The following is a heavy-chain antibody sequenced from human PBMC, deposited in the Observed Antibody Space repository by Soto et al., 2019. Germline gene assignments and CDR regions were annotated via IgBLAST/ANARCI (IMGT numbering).Heavy chain of an antibody. CDR1: GFTFSSYA. D-gene: IGHD6-19*01. Sequence: GGSLRLSCAASGFTFSSYAISWVRQAPWKGLEWVSAISAGAVATNYADSVKGRFTISRDNSKKTLYLKTNSLRAEDTAVYYCSKGRESSRSYRPFDYLGQGALVTVSS. J-gene: IGHJ4*02. CDR3: SKGRESSRSYRPFDY. CDR2: ISAGAVAT. V-gene: IGHV3-23*01.